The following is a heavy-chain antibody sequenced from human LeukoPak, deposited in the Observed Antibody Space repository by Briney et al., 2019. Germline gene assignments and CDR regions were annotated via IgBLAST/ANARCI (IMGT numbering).Heavy chain of an antibody. J-gene: IGHJ4*02. Sequence: PGGSLRLSCAASGFTFSSYSMNWVRQAPGKGLEWVSSISSSSSYIYYADSVKGRFTISRDNAKNSLYLQMNSLRAEDTAVYYCAKDPKPHGGSDYWGQGTLVTVSS. D-gene: IGHD4-23*01. V-gene: IGHV3-21*04. CDR2: ISSSSSYI. CDR3: AKDPKPHGGSDY. CDR1: GFTFSSYS.